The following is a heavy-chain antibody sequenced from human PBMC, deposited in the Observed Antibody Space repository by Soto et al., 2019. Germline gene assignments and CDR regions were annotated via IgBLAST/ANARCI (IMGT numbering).Heavy chain of an antibody. D-gene: IGHD2-21*02. V-gene: IGHV1-69*13. J-gene: IGHJ6*02. CDR1: GGTFSSYA. CDR3: ARDEYGGNSKGMDV. Sequence: ASVKVSCKASGGTFSSYAISWVRQAPGQGLEWMGGIIPIFGTANYAQKFQGRVTITADESTSTAYMELSSLRSEDTAVYYCARDEYGGNSKGMDVWGQGTTVTVSS. CDR2: IIPIFGTA.